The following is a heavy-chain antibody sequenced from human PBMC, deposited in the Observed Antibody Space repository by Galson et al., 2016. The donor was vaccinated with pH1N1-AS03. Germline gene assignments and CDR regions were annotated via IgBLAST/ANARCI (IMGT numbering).Heavy chain of an antibody. CDR2: ITSSGGSGPTI. CDR1: GFTFSDYY. Sequence: LRLSCAASGFTFSDYYLSWIRQAPGKGLEWISCITSSGGSGPTIYYADSVKGRFTISRDNAKNSLYLQMNSLRADDTAVYYCARGWYDIWTGYLVDPFDYWGQGALVTVSS. J-gene: IGHJ4*02. D-gene: IGHD3-9*01. V-gene: IGHV3-11*01. CDR3: ARGWYDIWTGYLVDPFDY.